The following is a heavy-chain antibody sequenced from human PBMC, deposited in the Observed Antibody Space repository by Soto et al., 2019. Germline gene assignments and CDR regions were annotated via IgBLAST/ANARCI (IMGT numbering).Heavy chain of an antibody. Sequence: GASAKVSCKPSCYTFTSYGISWVRHPPGQGLECIVWISAYNGNTNYAQKLQGRVTMTTDTSTSTAYMELRSLRSDDTAVYYCASDIVATIGYYYGMDVWGQGTTVTVSS. V-gene: IGHV1-18*01. J-gene: IGHJ6*02. D-gene: IGHD5-12*01. CDR1: CYTFTSYG. CDR3: ASDIVATIGYYYGMDV. CDR2: ISAYNGNT.